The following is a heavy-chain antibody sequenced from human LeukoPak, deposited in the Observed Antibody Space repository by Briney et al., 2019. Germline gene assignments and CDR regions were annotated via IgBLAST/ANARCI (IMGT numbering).Heavy chain of an antibody. D-gene: IGHD5-18*01. J-gene: IGHJ6*03. CDR1: GYTFTSYD. Sequence: ASVKVSCKASGYTFTSYDINWVRRATGQGLEWMGWMNPNSGNTGYAQKFQGRVTMTRNTSISTAYMELSSLRSEDTAVYYCARGVDTAMVTGYYYYYYMDVWGKGTTVTVSS. CDR3: ARGVDTAMVTGYYYYYYMDV. CDR2: MNPNSGNT. V-gene: IGHV1-8*01.